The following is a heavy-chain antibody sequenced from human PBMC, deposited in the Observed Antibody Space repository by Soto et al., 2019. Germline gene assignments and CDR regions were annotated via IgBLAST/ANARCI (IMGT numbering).Heavy chain of an antibody. CDR2: ISPKSSAI. CDR3: ARDPYSSTTVTIMAY. D-gene: IGHD4-17*01. CDR1: GFTFSNYA. V-gene: IGHV3-48*02. Sequence: EVQLVESGGGLVQPGGSLRLSCAASGFTFSNYAMNWVRQAPGKGLEWVSYISPKSSAIYHADSVKGRFTISRDNAKNSLYLQMNSLRDEDTAVYYCARDPYSSTTVTIMAYWGQGTLVTVSS. J-gene: IGHJ4*02.